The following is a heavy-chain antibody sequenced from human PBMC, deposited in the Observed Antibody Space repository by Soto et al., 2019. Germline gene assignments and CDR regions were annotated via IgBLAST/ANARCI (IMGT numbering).Heavy chain of an antibody. CDR3: ARESYGSGSYDGMDV. CDR1: GDSVSSNNAA. CDR2: TYYRSKWYN. D-gene: IGHD3-10*01. V-gene: IGHV6-1*01. J-gene: IGHJ6*02. Sequence: PSQTLSLTCVISGDSVSSNNAAWNWIRQSPSRGLEWLGRTYYRSKWYNDYAVSVKSRIDINPDTSKNQFSLQLNSVSPEDTAIYYCARESYGSGSYDGMDVWGQGTTVTVSS.